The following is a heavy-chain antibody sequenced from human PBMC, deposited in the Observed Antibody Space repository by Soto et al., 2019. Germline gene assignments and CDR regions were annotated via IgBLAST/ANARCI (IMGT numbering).Heavy chain of an antibody. Sequence: EVQLLESGGGLEQRGGSLRLSCVGSGFTFGNYAMTWVRQAPGKGLEWVSGISGRGGNTYYVDSVKGRFTISRDNSKNTLYLQMTRLRAEDTAVYYCAKGYAVILSAADSSGQGTLVIVSS. J-gene: IGHJ4*02. V-gene: IGHV3-23*01. D-gene: IGHD2-8*01. CDR2: ISGRGGNT. CDR3: AKGYAVILSAADS. CDR1: GFTFGNYA.